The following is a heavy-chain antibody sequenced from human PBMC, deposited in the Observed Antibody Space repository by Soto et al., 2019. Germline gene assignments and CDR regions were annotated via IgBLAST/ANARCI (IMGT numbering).Heavy chain of an antibody. CDR2: INHSGST. D-gene: IGHD3-10*01. Sequence: QLQLQESGSGLVKPSQTLSLTCAVSGGSISSGGYSWSWIRQPPGRGLEWIGYINHSGSTYYNPSLKSRVTISVDRSKNQFSLKLSSVTAADTAVYYCARAIGWFGELLGGYYFDYWGQGTLVTVSS. J-gene: IGHJ4*02. CDR1: GGSISSGGYS. CDR3: ARAIGWFGELLGGYYFDY. V-gene: IGHV4-30-2*01.